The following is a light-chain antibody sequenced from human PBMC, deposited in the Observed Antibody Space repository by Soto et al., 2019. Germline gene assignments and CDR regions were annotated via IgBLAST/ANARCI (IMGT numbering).Light chain of an antibody. CDR1: TGAVTSGHY. CDR2: DTT. J-gene: IGLJ3*02. Sequence: QAVVTQEPSLTVSPGGTVTLTCGSTTGAVTSGHYPDWFQQKAGQAPRTLIYDTTKRHSWTPARFSGSLLGGKAALTLSGAQPEDGADYYCLLSYNGAQVFGGGTKLTVL. CDR3: LLSYNGAQV. V-gene: IGLV7-46*01.